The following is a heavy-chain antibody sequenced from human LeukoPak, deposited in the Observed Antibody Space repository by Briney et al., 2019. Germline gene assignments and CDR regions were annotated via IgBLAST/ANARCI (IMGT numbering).Heavy chain of an antibody. CDR3: ARSHDNSGYFFYYGLDV. D-gene: IGHD3-22*01. V-gene: IGHV3-11*06. CDR1: GFTFSDYY. J-gene: IGHJ6*02. CDR2: ISSSSGYT. Sequence: PGGSLRLSCAASGFTFSDYYMSWIRQAPGKGLEWVSYISSSSGYTNYADSVKGRFTISRDNAKNSLYLQMNSLRAEDTAVYYCARSHDNSGYFFYYGLDVWGQGTTVTVSS.